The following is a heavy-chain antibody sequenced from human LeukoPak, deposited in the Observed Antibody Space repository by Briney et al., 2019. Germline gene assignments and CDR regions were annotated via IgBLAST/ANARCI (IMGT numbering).Heavy chain of an antibody. CDR2: ISSSGGNR. J-gene: IGHJ4*02. CDR1: GFTFSRHA. CDR3: AKNCGSDWYNFDY. V-gene: IGHV3-23*01. Sequence: QPGGSLRLSCAASGFTFSRHAMSWVRQASGKGLEWVSAISSSGGNRYYADSVKGRFTNSRDNSRNTLYLQMNNLRAEDTAVYYCAKNCGSDWYNFDYWGQGALVTVSS. D-gene: IGHD6-19*01.